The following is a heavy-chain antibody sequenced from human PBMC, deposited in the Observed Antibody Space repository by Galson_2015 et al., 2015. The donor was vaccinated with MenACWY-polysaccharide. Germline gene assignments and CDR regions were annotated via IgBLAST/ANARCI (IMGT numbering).Heavy chain of an antibody. J-gene: IGHJ4*02. Sequence: PALVKPTQTLTLTCTFSGFSLSTSGMCVSWIRQPPGKAPEWLALTDWDDDKYYSTSLKTRLTISKDTSKNQVVLTMTNMDPVDTATYYCARMGLYYDSSGYYDYWGQGTLVTVSS. D-gene: IGHD3-22*01. CDR2: TDWDDDK. V-gene: IGHV2-70*01. CDR3: ARMGLYYDSSGYYDY. CDR1: GFSLSTSGMC.